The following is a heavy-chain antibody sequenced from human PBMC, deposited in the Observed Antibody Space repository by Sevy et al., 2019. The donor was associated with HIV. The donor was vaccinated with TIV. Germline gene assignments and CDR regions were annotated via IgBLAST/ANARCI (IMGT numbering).Heavy chain of an antibody. CDR1: GGSISSSDYY. D-gene: IGHD4-17*01. J-gene: IGHJ3*02. Sequence: SETLSLTCTVPGGSISSSDYYWSWIRQPPGKGLEWIGYISYSGNTYYSPSLKSRVTISGDTSQNQFSLKLSSVTAADTAVYYYARRLYGDYSDAFDIWGQGTVVTVSS. V-gene: IGHV4-30-4*01. CDR2: ISYSGNT. CDR3: ARRLYGDYSDAFDI.